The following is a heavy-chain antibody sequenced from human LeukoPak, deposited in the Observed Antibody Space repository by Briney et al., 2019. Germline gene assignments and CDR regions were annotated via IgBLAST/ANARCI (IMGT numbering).Heavy chain of an antibody. Sequence: PGGSLRLSCAASGFTFSSYEMNWVRQAPGKGLEWVSYISSSGSTIYYADSVKGRFTISRDNAKNSLYLQMNSLRAEDTAVYYCARGKNSSSWAFDYWGQGTLVTVSS. CDR3: ARGKNSSSWAFDY. CDR2: ISSSGSTI. V-gene: IGHV3-48*03. CDR1: GFTFSSYE. J-gene: IGHJ4*02. D-gene: IGHD6-13*01.